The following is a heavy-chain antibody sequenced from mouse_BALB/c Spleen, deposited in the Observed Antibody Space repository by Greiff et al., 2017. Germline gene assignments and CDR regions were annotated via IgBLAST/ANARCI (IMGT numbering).Heavy chain of an antibody. CDR1: GFTFSDYG. CDR2: ISNLAYSI. Sequence: EVNVVESGGGLVQPGGSRKLSCAASGFTFSDYGMAWVRQAPGKGPEWVAFISNLAYSIYYADTVTGRFTISRENAKNTLYLEMSSLRSEDTAMYYCARAYGYDGSFAYWGQGTLVTVSA. CDR3: ARAYGYDGSFAY. V-gene: IGHV5-15*02. D-gene: IGHD2-2*01. J-gene: IGHJ3*01.